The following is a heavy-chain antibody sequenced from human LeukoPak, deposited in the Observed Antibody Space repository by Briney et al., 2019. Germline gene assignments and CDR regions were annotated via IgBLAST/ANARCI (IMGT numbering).Heavy chain of an antibody. V-gene: IGHV3-30*02. J-gene: IGHJ4*02. CDR2: IRYDGSNK. D-gene: IGHD6-13*01. Sequence: GGSLRLSCAASGFTFSSYSMNWVRQAPGKGLEWVAFIRYDGSNKYYADSVKGRFTISRDNSKNTLYLQMNSLRAEDTAVYYCAKDLSQQLVGLRFDYWGQGTLVTVSS. CDR1: GFTFSSYS. CDR3: AKDLSQQLVGLRFDY.